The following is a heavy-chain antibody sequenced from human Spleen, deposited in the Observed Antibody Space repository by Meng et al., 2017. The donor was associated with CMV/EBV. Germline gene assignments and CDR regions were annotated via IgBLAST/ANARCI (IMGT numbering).Heavy chain of an antibody. Sequence: ESLKISCTVSGGSISSSAYYWGWNRQPPGKGLEWIGSIYYSGATYYNPSLKSRVTISLDTSKSQFSLNLSSVTAADTAMYYCATSGWFANYFASWGQGTLVTVSS. CDR3: ATSGWFANYFAS. J-gene: IGHJ4*02. D-gene: IGHD6-19*01. CDR2: IYYSGAT. CDR1: GGSISSSAYY. V-gene: IGHV4-39*07.